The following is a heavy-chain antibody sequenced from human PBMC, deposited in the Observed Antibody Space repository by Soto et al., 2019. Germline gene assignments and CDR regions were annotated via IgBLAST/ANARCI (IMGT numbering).Heavy chain of an antibody. D-gene: IGHD4-4*01. Sequence: PGESLKISCKTSGYSFTSHWIGWVRQTPGNGLELMGIIYPGDSDTRYSPSFQGQVTISADKYINTAYLQWTCLKASDTAMYYWARNDYNGKQVDCRGQANLVTVSS. CDR3: ARNDYNGKQVDC. V-gene: IGHV5-51*01. J-gene: IGHJ4*02. CDR1: GYSFTSHW. CDR2: IYPGDSDT.